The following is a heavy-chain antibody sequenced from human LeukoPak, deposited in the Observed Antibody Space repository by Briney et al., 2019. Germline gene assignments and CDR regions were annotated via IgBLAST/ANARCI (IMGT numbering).Heavy chain of an antibody. CDR2: IWFDGSIK. D-gene: IGHD2-15*01. V-gene: IGHV3-33*01. Sequence: PGRSLRLSCAASGFIFSGYGMHWVRQAPGKGLGWVAVIWFDGSIKYYADSLKGQFTFSRDNSKNALSLQMNSLRADDTAVYYCARDPAAASRGFGMDVWGQGTTVTVSS. CDR3: ARDPAAASRGFGMDV. CDR1: GFIFSGYG. J-gene: IGHJ6*02.